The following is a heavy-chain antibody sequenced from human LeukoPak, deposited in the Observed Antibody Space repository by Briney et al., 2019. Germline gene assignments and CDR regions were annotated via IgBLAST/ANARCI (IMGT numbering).Heavy chain of an antibody. CDR1: GFIFSNYG. D-gene: IGHD4-17*01. J-gene: IGHJ5*02. Sequence: PGRSLRLSCAASGFIFSNYGMQWVRQAPGKGLEWVAFIWYDGSNKYYADSVKGRFTISRDNSKNTLYLQMNSLTAEDTAVYYCARDGTVTAGPFDPWGGGTLVTVSS. CDR2: IWYDGSNK. CDR3: ARDGTVTAGPFDP. V-gene: IGHV3-33*01.